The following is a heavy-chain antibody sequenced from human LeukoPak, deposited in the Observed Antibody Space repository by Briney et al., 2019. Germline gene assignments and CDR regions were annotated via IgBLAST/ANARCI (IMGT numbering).Heavy chain of an antibody. V-gene: IGHV1-2*02. Sequence: GASVKVSCKASGYTFTGYYMHWVRQAPGQGLKWMGWINPNSGGTNYAQKFQGRVTMTRDTSISTAYMELSRLRSDDTAVYYCARGGYGGNVEAFDIWGQGTMVTVSS. CDR3: ARGGYGGNVEAFDI. CDR2: INPNSGGT. J-gene: IGHJ3*02. CDR1: GYTFTGYY. D-gene: IGHD4-23*01.